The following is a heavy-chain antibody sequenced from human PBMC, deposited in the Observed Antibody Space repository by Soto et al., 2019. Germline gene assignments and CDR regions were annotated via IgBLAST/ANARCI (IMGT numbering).Heavy chain of an antibody. D-gene: IGHD4-17*01. Sequence: SETLSLTCTVSGGSISSYYWSWIRQPPGKGLEWIGYIYYSGSTNYNPSLKSRITISVDTSKNQFTLKLSSVTAAETTVYYCARLSHGTDYGFDYWGQGTLVTVSS. J-gene: IGHJ4*02. CDR3: ARLSHGTDYGFDY. CDR2: IYYSGST. CDR1: GGSISSYY. V-gene: IGHV4-59*08.